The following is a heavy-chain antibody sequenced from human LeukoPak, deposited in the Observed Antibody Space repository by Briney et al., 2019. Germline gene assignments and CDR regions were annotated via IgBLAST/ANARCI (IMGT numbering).Heavy chain of an antibody. D-gene: IGHD6-6*01. CDR3: AKLDSSSSYAFDI. CDR2: ISGSGGST. CDR1: GFTFSDHG. V-gene: IGHV3-23*01. Sequence: SGRSLRLSCAASGFTFSDHGMDWVRQAPGKGLEWVSAISGSGGSTYYADSVKGRFTISRDNSKNTLYLQMNSLRAEDTAVYYCAKLDSSSSYAFDIWGQGTMVTVSS. J-gene: IGHJ3*02.